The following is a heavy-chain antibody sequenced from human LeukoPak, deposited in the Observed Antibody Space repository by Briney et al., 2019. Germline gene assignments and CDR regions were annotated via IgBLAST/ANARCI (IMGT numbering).Heavy chain of an antibody. V-gene: IGHV4-34*01. Sequence: SETLSLTCAVYGGSFSGYYWSWIRQPPGKGLEWIGEINHSGSTNYNPSLKSRVTISVDTSKNQFSLKLSSVTAADTAVYYCARRRVHSWFDPWGQGTLVTVSS. CDR2: INHSGST. J-gene: IGHJ5*02. CDR3: ARRRVHSWFDP. CDR1: GGSFSGYY.